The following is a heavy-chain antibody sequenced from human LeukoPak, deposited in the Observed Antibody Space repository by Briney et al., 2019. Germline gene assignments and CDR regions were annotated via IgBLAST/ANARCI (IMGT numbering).Heavy chain of an antibody. J-gene: IGHJ3*02. CDR3: ARAVMGYDILTGYYLESFDI. Sequence: ASETLSLACTVSGGSISSSSYYWGWIRQPPGKGLEWIGGIYYSGSTYYNPSLKSRVTISVDTSKNQFSLKLSSVTAADTAVYYCARAVMGYDILTGYYLESFDIWGQGTMVTVSS. CDR1: GGSISSSSYY. D-gene: IGHD3-9*01. CDR2: IYYSGST. V-gene: IGHV4-39*01.